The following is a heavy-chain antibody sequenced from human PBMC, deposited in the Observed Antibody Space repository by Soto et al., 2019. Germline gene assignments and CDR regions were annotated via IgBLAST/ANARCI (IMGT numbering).Heavy chain of an antibody. CDR3: AKADTIFGVVIIGY. CDR2: ISYDGSNK. V-gene: IGHV3-30*18. Sequence: PGGSLRLSCAASGFTFSSCGMHWVRQAPGKGLEWVAVISYDGSNKYYADSVKGRFTISRDNSKNTLYLQMNSLRAEDTAVYYCAKADTIFGVVIIGYWGQGT. D-gene: IGHD3-3*01. J-gene: IGHJ4*02. CDR1: GFTFSSCG.